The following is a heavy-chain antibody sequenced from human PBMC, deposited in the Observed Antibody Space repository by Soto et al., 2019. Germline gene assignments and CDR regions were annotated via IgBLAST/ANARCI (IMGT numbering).Heavy chain of an antibody. Sequence: QVQLVQSGAEVKKPGASVKVSCKASGYTFTSYYMHWVRQAPRQGLELMAIINTSGGSTSYEQKFQGRVTMTRDTSTSTVYMVLSSLRSEDTAVYYCARPSSGQYYFDYWGQGTLVTVSS. CDR1: GYTFTSYY. V-gene: IGHV1-46*01. CDR3: ARPSSGQYYFDY. CDR2: INTSGGST. D-gene: IGHD6-19*01. J-gene: IGHJ4*02.